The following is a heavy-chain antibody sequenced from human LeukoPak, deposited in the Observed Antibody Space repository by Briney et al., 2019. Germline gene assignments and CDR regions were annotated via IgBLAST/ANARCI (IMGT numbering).Heavy chain of an antibody. CDR3: ARDMYYYGSGSYRFDY. CDR1: GGSINSFY. V-gene: IGHV4-59*12. Sequence: PSETLSLTCTVSGGSINSFYWSWIRQPPGKGLEWIAYMYYSGSTNYNPSLKSRVTMSVDTSKNQFSLKLSSVTAADTAVYYCARDMYYYGSGSYRFDYWGQGTLVTVSS. D-gene: IGHD3-10*01. J-gene: IGHJ4*02. CDR2: MYYSGST.